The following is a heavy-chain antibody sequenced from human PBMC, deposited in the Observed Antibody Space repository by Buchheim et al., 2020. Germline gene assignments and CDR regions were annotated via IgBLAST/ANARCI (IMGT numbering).Heavy chain of an antibody. CDR2: ISSSGSTI. Sequence: EVQLVESGGGLVQPGGSLRLSCAASGFTFSSYEMNWVRQVPGKGLEWVSYISSSGSTIYYADSVKGRFTISSDNAKNSLYLQMNSLRAEDTAVYYCARGPLYGDYNVGMDVWGQGTT. D-gene: IGHD4-17*01. CDR3: ARGPLYGDYNVGMDV. V-gene: IGHV3-48*03. CDR1: GFTFSSYE. J-gene: IGHJ6*02.